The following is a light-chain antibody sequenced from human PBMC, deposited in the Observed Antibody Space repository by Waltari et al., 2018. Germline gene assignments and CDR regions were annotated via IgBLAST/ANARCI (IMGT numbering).Light chain of an antibody. CDR1: SSDVGGYNY. J-gene: IGLJ3*02. Sequence: QSALPQPRSVSGSPGQSVTLSCTGTSSDVGGYNYVSWYQHHPGKAPKLIIYDVTKRPSGVPDRFSASKSDNTASLTISGLQAEDEADYYCCSYAGSITFWVFGGGTKLTVL. CDR3: CSYAGSITFWV. CDR2: DVT. V-gene: IGLV2-11*01.